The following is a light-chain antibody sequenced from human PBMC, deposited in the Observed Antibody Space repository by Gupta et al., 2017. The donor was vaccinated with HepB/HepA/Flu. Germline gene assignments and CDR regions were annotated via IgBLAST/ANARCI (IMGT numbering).Light chain of an antibody. CDR3: QQTYAIPQT. Sequence: DIQMTQSPSSLSASVGDRVNITCRASQNINSYLNWYHQRPGKAPKLLIYGASSLQRGVPSRFSGSGSGTDFTLTVSSLQPEDFATYYCQQTYAIPQTFGHGTKVDIK. CDR1: QNINSY. V-gene: IGKV1-39*01. J-gene: IGKJ3*01. CDR2: GAS.